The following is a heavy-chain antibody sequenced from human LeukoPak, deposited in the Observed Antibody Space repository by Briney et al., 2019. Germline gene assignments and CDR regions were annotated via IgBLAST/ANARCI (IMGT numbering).Heavy chain of an antibody. J-gene: IGHJ6*03. CDR2: IRSKAYGGTT. Sequence: PGGSLRLSCTASGFTFGDYAMSWVRQAPGKGLEWVGFIRSKAYGGTTEYAASVKGRFTISRDDSKSIAYLQMNSLKTEDTAVYYCTRDEYSSSSGHYYYYYMDVWGKETTVTVSS. CDR1: GFTFGDYA. V-gene: IGHV3-49*04. CDR3: TRDEYSSSSGHYYYYYMDV. D-gene: IGHD6-6*01.